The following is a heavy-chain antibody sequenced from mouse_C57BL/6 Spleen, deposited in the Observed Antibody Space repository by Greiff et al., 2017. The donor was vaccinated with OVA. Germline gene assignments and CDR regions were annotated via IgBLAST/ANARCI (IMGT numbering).Heavy chain of an antibody. V-gene: IGHV5-4*03. J-gene: IGHJ1*03. D-gene: IGHD1-1*01. Sequence: EVKLVESGGGLVKPGGSLKLSCAASGFTFSSYAMSWVCQTPEKRLEWVATISDGGSYTYYPDNVKGRFTISRDNAKKNLYLQMSHLKTEDTAVYYSARVPLITAVVVYFGVWGTGTTVTVSS. CDR3: ARVPLITAVVVYFGV. CDR2: ISDGGSYT. CDR1: GFTFSSYA.